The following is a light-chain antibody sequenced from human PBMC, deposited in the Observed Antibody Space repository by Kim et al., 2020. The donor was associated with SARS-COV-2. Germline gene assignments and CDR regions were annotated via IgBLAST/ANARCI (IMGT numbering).Light chain of an antibody. J-gene: IGLJ2*01. CDR1: ILGDKY. V-gene: IGLV3-1*01. CDR3: QACDSTTAF. Sequence: SYELTQPPSVSVSPGQTASITCSGDILGDKYVYWYQQKPGQSPVLVIYQDNQRPSGLPERFSGSNSGNTATLTISETQAKDEADYYCQACDSTTAFFGGGTKLTVL. CDR2: QDN.